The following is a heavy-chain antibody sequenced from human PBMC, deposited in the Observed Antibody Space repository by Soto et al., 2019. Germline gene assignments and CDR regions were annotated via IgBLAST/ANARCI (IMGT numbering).Heavy chain of an antibody. D-gene: IGHD2-15*01. CDR3: ATVPIAEGAFDI. CDR2: MNPNSGNT. J-gene: IGHJ3*02. Sequence: ASVKVSCKASGYTFTSYDINWVRQATGQGLEWMGWMNPNSGNTGYAQKFQGRVTMTRSTSISTAYMELSSLRSEDTAVYYCATVPIAEGAFDIWGQGTMVTVSS. CDR1: GYTFTSYD. V-gene: IGHV1-8*01.